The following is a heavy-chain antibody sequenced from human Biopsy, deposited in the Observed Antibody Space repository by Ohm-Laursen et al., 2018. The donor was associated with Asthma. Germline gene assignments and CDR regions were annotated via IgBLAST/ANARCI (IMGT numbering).Heavy chain of an antibody. CDR1: GAYIGTPDYH. CDR3: ARVVSYGDIYFGIDV. J-gene: IGHJ6*02. CDR2: VFYSGTT. Sequence: TLSLTCTVSGAYIGTPDYHRSWIRQSPGKGLEWIGFVFYSGTTHYSRSLERRVSISIDTATNEFSMKLWSVTPADTAVYFCARVVSYGDIYFGIDVWGPGNTVVVS. V-gene: IGHV4-30-4*01. D-gene: IGHD4-17*01.